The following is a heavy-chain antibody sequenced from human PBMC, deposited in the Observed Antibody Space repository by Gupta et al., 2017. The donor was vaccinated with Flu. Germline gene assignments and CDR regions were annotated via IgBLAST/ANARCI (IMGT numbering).Heavy chain of an antibody. CDR3: TRHRFMGKAMAYDY. D-gene: IGHD5-18*01. V-gene: IGHV3-73*02. CDR1: GLTFSGSA. J-gene: IGHJ4*02. Sequence: EVQLVESGGGLVQPGGARKLSCAASGLTFSGSAMHGVRQASGKGLEWVGRIRSKANSYATAYAASVKGRFTISRDDSKNTAYLQMNSLKTEDTAVYYCTRHRFMGKAMAYDYWGQGTLVTVSS. CDR2: IRSKANSYAT.